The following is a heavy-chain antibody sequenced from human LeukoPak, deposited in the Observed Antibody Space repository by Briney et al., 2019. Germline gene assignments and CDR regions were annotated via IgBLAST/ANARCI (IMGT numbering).Heavy chain of an antibody. CDR2: ISGSDGVT. J-gene: IGHJ4*02. CDR3: AKEEGAEGGYCFDY. V-gene: IGHV3-23*01. CDR1: GFTFSSYA. Sequence: GGSLRLSCAASGFTFSSYAMSWVRQAPGKGLEWVSAISGSDGVTYYADSVKGRFTISRDNSKNTLYLQMNSLRAEDTAVYYCAKEEGAEGGYCFDYWGQGTLVTVSS. D-gene: IGHD1-26*01.